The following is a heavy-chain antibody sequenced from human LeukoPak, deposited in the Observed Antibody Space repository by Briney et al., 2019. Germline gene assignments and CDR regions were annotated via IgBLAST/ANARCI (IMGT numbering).Heavy chain of an antibody. V-gene: IGHV4-4*07. Sequence: SETLSLTCTVSGGSISNYYWTWIRQPAGKGLEWIGRIYDNGDTNYNPSLKSRVTISVDTSKNQFSLKLSSVTAADTAVYYCATKRVLRYFDWLLPAEYFQHWGQGTLVTVSS. CDR2: IYDNGDT. J-gene: IGHJ1*01. CDR3: ATKRVLRYFDWLLPAEYFQH. D-gene: IGHD3-9*01. CDR1: GGSISNYY.